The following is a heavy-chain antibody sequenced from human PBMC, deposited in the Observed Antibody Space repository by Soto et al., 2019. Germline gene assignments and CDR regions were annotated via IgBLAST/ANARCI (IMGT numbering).Heavy chain of an antibody. D-gene: IGHD2-15*01. CDR1: GFTFGDSY. V-gene: IGHV3-11*06. CDR2: ISPGSRYP. CDR3: VRGGGGGLFDP. Sequence: PGGSLRLSCAGSGFTFGDSYMSWIRQAPGKGLEWLSYISPGSRYPAYADSVKGRFTISRDNAKRSLYLQMMSLTAENTAIYYCVRGGGGGLFDPWGQGTMVTVSS. J-gene: IGHJ5*02.